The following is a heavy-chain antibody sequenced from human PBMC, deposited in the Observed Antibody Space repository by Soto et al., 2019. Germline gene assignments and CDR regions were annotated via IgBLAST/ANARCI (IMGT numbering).Heavy chain of an antibody. J-gene: IGHJ6*02. V-gene: IGHV1-2*02. CDR1: GYTCTGYY. CDR3: ARAKSIAALTYYYYYGMDV. Sequence: GASVKVSCKASGYTCTGYYMHWVRQAPGQGLEWMGWINPNSGGTNYAQKFQGRVTMTRDTSISTAYMELSRLRSDDTAVYYCARAKSIAALTYYYYYGMDVWGQGTTVTVSS. CDR2: INPNSGGT. D-gene: IGHD6-6*01.